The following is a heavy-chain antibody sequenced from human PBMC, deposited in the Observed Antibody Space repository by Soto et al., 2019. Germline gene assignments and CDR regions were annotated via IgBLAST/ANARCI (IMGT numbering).Heavy chain of an antibody. V-gene: IGHV4-34*01. CDR2: INHSGST. D-gene: IGHD3-22*01. CDR3: ARMYYYDSSGYYYGYYFDY. CDR1: GGSFSGYY. Sequence: QSQTLSLTCAVYGGSFSGYYWSWIRQPPGKGLEWIGEINHSGSTNYNPSLKSRVTISVDTSKDQFSLKLSSVTAADTAVYYCARMYYYDSSGYYYGYYFDYWGQGTLVTVSS. J-gene: IGHJ4*02.